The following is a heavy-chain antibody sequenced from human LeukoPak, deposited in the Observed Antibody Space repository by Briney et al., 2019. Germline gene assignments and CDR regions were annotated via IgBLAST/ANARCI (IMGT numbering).Heavy chain of an antibody. V-gene: IGHV1-46*01. CDR3: ATPVGGYYGSGSPGDAFDI. CDR2: INPSGGST. CDR1: GYTFTSYY. J-gene: IGHJ3*02. Sequence: ASVKVSCKASGYTFTSYYMHWVRQAPGQGLEWMGIINPSGGSTSYAQKFQGRVTMTRDTSTSTVYMELSSLRSEDTAVYYCATPVGGYYGSGSPGDAFDIWGQGTMVTVSS. D-gene: IGHD3-10*01.